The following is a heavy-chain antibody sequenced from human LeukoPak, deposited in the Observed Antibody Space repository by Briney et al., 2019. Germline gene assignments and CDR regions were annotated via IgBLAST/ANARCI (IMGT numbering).Heavy chain of an antibody. D-gene: IGHD5-12*01. J-gene: IGHJ4*02. Sequence: ETLSLTCTVSGASFTTHYWSWIRQAPGKGLEWVSSVSRSSRFIFYADSVQGRFTISRDDAKDSLFLQMNSLRAEDTAVYYCARVSDAFDYFFDSWGQGTLVTVSS. CDR1: GASFTTHY. V-gene: IGHV3-21*01. CDR3: ARVSDAFDYFFDS. CDR2: VSRSSRFI.